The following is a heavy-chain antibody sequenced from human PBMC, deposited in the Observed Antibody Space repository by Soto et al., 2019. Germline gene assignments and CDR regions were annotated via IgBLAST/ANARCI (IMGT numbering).Heavy chain of an antibody. J-gene: IGHJ4*02. D-gene: IGHD5-18*01. CDR3: SRDGARGYSYGYTYYFVY. CDR1: GGSVSSGSYY. V-gene: IGHV4-61*01. Sequence: PSETLSLTCTVSGGSVSSGSYYGSWIRQPPGKGLEWIGYIYYSGSTNYNPSLKSRVTISVDTSKNQFSLKLSSVTAADTAVYYCSRDGARGYSYGYTYYFVYVGQGTLVAVSS. CDR2: IYYSGST.